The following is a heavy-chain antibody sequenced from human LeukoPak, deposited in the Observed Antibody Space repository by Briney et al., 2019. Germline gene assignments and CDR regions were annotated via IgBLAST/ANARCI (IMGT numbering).Heavy chain of an antibody. Sequence: SQTLSLTCSVSAGSISSGSYYWSWIRQPAGKGLESIGRINLSGNITYSPSVRSRVTMSVGTSKNQFSLQLTSMTAADTAVYYCARLLLPATMGAFDIWGQGTVVTVSS. CDR1: AGSISSGSYY. CDR3: ARLLLPATMGAFDI. J-gene: IGHJ3*02. CDR2: INLSGNI. D-gene: IGHD2-2*01. V-gene: IGHV4-61*02.